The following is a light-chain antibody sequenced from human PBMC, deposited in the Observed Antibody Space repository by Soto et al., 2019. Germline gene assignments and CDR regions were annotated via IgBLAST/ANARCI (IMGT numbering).Light chain of an antibody. V-gene: IGKV3-20*01. CDR1: QSVSSSY. Sequence: VLTQSPGTLSLSPGERATLSCRASQSVSSSYLAWYQQKPGQAPRLLIYGASSRATGIPDRFSGSGSGTDFTLTISRLEPEDFAVYFCQQYGNSPITFGQGTRLEIK. CDR3: QQYGNSPIT. CDR2: GAS. J-gene: IGKJ5*01.